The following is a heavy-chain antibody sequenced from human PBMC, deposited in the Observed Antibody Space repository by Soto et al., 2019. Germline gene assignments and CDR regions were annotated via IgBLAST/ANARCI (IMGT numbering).Heavy chain of an antibody. CDR1: GFTFDDYA. Sequence: ESGGGLVQPGRSLRLSCAASGFTFDDYAMHWVRQALGKGLEWVSGISWSGDNMSYADSVKGRFITSRDNVKNSLYLQMNSLRVEDTALYHCVKVSYSSLTTLGSAFDVWGQGTMVTVS. J-gene: IGHJ3*01. V-gene: IGHV3-9*01. D-gene: IGHD4-4*01. CDR2: ISWSGDNM. CDR3: VKVSYSSLTTLGSAFDV.